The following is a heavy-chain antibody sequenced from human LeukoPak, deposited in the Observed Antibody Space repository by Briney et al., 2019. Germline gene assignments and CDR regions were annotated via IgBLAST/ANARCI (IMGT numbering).Heavy chain of an antibody. Sequence: GGSLRLSCAASGFIFSTYSMNWVRQAPGKGLEWVSSVSSSTSYIYYADSVKGRFTISRDNAKNSLYLQMNSLRPEDTAVYYCARENSGSYYQFDCWGQGTLVTVSS. CDR1: GFIFSTYS. D-gene: IGHD1-26*01. J-gene: IGHJ4*02. CDR3: ARENSGSYYQFDC. V-gene: IGHV3-21*01. CDR2: VSSSTSYI.